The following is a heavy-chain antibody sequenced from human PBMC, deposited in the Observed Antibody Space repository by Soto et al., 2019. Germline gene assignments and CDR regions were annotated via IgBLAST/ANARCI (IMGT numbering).Heavy chain of an antibody. CDR3: ETSFRYFDN. V-gene: IGHV3-23*01. Sequence: GSLRLSCAASGSISTTTPLSWVRQAPGKGLEWVSTISGRGTNTYYADSVKGRFIISRDNLKNTVNLQMNGLGVEDTAIYYCETSFRYFDNWGQGTRVTVSS. J-gene: IGHJ4*02. CDR2: ISGRGTNT. CDR1: GSISTTTP.